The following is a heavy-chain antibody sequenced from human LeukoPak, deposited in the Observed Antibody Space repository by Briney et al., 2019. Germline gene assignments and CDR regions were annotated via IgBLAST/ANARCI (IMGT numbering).Heavy chain of an antibody. Sequence: GRSLRLSCAASGFTFSNYGMHWVRQAPGKGLEWVGVIRYDGNNKYYADSVKGRFTISRDNSKNTLYLQMNSLRAEDTAVYYCAKGLYSSGWYYFDSWGQGTLVNLSS. CDR1: GFTFSNYG. CDR3: AKGLYSSGWYYFDS. J-gene: IGHJ4*02. D-gene: IGHD6-19*01. CDR2: IRYDGNNK. V-gene: IGHV3-33*06.